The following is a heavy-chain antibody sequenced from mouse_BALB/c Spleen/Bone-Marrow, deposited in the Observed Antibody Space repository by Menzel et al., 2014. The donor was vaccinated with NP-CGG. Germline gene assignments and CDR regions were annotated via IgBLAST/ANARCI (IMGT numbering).Heavy chain of an antibody. CDR3: ARQGDGYYDY. J-gene: IGHJ2*01. Sequence: EVHLVESGGGLVKPGGSLKLSCAASGFTFSSYAMSWVRQTPEKRLEWVATISNTGNYTYYPDSVKGRFTISRDNAKNTLYLRMSSLRSEDTALYYCARQGDGYYDYWGQGTPLTVSS. CDR2: ISNTGNYT. V-gene: IGHV5-9-3*01. CDR1: GFTFSSYA. D-gene: IGHD2-3*01.